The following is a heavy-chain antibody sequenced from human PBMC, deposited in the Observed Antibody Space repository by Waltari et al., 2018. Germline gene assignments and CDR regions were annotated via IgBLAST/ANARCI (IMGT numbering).Heavy chain of an antibody. CDR2: INHSVST. CDR1: GGSFSGYY. J-gene: IGHJ4*02. V-gene: IGHV4-34*01. D-gene: IGHD3-16*01. Sequence: QVQLQQWGAGLLKPSETLSLTCAVSGGSFSGYYWSWIRQPPGKGLEWIGEINHSVSTNNKPALKRRVTISIDTSKKRFSLKVSSATAADTAVYYCARLGGYYFYYGGGGTVVTVSS. CDR3: ARLGGYYFYY.